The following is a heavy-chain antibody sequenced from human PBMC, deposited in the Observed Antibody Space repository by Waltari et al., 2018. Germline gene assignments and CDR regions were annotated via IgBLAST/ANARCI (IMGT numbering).Heavy chain of an antibody. J-gene: IGHJ6*02. CDR1: GGTFSSFA. CDR3: AREAEYYYYGMDV. Sequence: VQLVQSGAEVKKPVSSVKVSCKASGGTFSSFAMSWLRQAPGQELEWIGRIIPIFGTANYAQKFQSRVTNTANKSTSTAYMELSSLRSEDTAVYYCAREAEYYYYGMDVWGQGTTVTVSS. V-gene: IGHV1-69*06. CDR2: IIPIFGTA.